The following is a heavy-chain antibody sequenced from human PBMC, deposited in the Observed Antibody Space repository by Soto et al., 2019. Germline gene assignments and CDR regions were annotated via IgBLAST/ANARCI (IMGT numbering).Heavy chain of an antibody. CDR1: GYTLTELS. J-gene: IGHJ5*02. Sequence: ASVKVSCKVSGYTLTELSMHWVRQAPGKGLEWMGGFDPEDGETIYAQKFQGRVTMTEDTSTDTAYMEPSSLRSEDTAVYYCATRLYYGSGSYYGYWFDPWGQGTLVTVSS. D-gene: IGHD3-10*01. CDR3: ATRLYYGSGSYYGYWFDP. V-gene: IGHV1-24*01. CDR2: FDPEDGET.